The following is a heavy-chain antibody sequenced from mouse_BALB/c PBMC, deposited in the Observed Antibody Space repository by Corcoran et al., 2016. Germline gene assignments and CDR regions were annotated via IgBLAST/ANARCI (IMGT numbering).Heavy chain of an antibody. J-gene: IGHJ3*01. CDR1: GYTFTRYV. Sequence: EVQLQQSGTELLKTRPSVKMSCQDSGYTFTRYVMHGVKQKPGQGLEWIGYINPYNDGTKYKEKFKGKATLTSDKSSSTAYMELSSLTSEDSAVYYCAREGFAYWGQGTLVTVSA. CDR2: INPYNDGT. V-gene: IGHV1S136*01. CDR3: AREGFAY.